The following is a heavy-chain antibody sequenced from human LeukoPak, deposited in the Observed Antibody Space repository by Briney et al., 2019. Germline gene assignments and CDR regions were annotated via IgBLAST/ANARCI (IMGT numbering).Heavy chain of an antibody. CDR3: YDPGFDS. V-gene: IGHV3-23*01. J-gene: IGHJ4*02. CDR1: GFSFSTYA. Sequence: GGSLRLSCAASGFSFSTYAVSWVRQAPGKGLEWVSSFSGSGDSTYYADSVKGGFTISRDNSKNTLYLQMNSLRAEDTAVYCCYDPGFDSWGQGTLVTVSS. D-gene: IGHD3-16*01. CDR2: FSGSGDST.